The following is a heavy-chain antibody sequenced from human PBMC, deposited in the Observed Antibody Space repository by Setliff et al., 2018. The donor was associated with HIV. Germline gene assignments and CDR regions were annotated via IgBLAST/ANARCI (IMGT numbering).Heavy chain of an antibody. CDR1: GYTFTSYY. J-gene: IGHJ4*02. D-gene: IGHD3-10*01. CDR2: INPSGGST. CDR3: ARASLYGSGTYYLDS. V-gene: IGHV1-46*01. Sequence: GASVKVSCKASGYTFTSYYMHWVRQAPGQGLEWMGMINPSGGSTSYAQNFQGRVTMTRDTSTSTVYMELSSLRSEDTAVYYCARASLYGSGTYYLDSWGQGTLVTVSS.